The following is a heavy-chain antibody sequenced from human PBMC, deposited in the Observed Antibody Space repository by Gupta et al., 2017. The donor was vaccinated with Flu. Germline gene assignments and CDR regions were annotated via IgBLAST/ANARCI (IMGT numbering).Heavy chain of an antibody. J-gene: IGHJ5*02. CDR2: LSTPCSYL. Sequence: EVQLVESGGGLVKPGGSLRLSWVASGSTFHTNTINWVRQAPGKVLEWVSYLSTPCSYLGYADSGKGRFTLSRDNAKASGYLQMSRLRVQGTAFFYFAGGQAVLLSWFDRWGQGARVTVSS. D-gene: IGHD2-15*01. CDR1: GSTFHTNT. V-gene: IGHV3-21*01. CDR3: AGGQAVLLSWFDR.